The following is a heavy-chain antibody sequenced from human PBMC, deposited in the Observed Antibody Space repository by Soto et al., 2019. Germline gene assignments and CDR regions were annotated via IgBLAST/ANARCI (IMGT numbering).Heavy chain of an antibody. CDR1: GFTFSSYS. J-gene: IGHJ4*02. CDR2: ISSSSSYI. V-gene: IGHV3-21*01. CDR3: ARSLTTIFGGKGNLDY. Sequence: GGSLRLSCAASGFTFSSYSMNWVRQAPGKGLEWVSSISSSSSYIYYADSVKGRFTISRDNAKNSLYLQMNSLRAEDTAVYYCARSLTTIFGGKGNLDYWGQGTRVTVSS. D-gene: IGHD3-3*01.